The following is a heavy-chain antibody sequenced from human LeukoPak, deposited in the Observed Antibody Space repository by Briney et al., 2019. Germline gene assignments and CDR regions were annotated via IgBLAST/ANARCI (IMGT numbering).Heavy chain of an antibody. V-gene: IGHV1-18*01. Sequence: SVKVSCKASGYTFNKYGISWVRQAPGQGLEWMGWISCYNGDTRYAQKFQGRVTMTKDTSTSTVHMELRSLRSDDTAVYYCARDPSNTSGYYVYHDYWGQGALVPVSS. CDR2: ISCYNGDT. D-gene: IGHD6-19*01. J-gene: IGHJ4*02. CDR1: GYTFNKYG. CDR3: ARDPSNTSGYYVYHDY.